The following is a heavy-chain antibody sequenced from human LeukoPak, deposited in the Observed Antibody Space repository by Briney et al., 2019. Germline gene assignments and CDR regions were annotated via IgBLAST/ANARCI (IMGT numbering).Heavy chain of an antibody. Sequence: SGPTLVNPTQTLTLTCTFSGFSLSTSGMCVSWIRQPPGKALEWLARIDWDDDKYYSTSLKTRLTISKDTSKNQVVLTMTNMDPVDTATYYCARTRPHDPRDYYGMDVWGQGTTVTVSS. D-gene: IGHD6-6*01. J-gene: IGHJ6*02. CDR3: ARTRPHDPRDYYGMDV. V-gene: IGHV2-70*11. CDR1: GFSLSTSGMC. CDR2: IDWDDDK.